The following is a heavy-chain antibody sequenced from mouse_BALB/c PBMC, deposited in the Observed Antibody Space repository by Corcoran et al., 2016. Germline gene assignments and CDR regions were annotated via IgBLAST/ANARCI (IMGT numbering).Heavy chain of an antibody. D-gene: IGHD4-1*01. Sequence: EVQLQQSGAELVKPGASVKLSCTASGFNIKDTYMHWVKQRPEQGLEWIGRIDAANGNTKYDPKFQGKATITADTSSNTADLQLSSLTSEDTAVYYCANWDWYFDFWVAGTTVTVSS. CDR2: IDAANGNT. CDR1: GFNIKDTY. J-gene: IGHJ1*01. V-gene: IGHV14-3*02. CDR3: ANWDWYFDF.